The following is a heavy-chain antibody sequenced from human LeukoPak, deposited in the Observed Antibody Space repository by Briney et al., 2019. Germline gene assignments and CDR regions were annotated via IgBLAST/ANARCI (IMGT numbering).Heavy chain of an antibody. Sequence: NPSETLSLTCTVSGGSISSYYWSWIRQPPGKGLEWIGYIYYSGSTNYNPSLKSRVTISVDTSKNQFSLMLSSVTAADTAVYYCARMDTAMQHNWFDPWGQGTLVTVSS. CDR2: IYYSGST. V-gene: IGHV4-59*08. D-gene: IGHD5-18*01. CDR1: GGSISSYY. J-gene: IGHJ5*02. CDR3: ARMDTAMQHNWFDP.